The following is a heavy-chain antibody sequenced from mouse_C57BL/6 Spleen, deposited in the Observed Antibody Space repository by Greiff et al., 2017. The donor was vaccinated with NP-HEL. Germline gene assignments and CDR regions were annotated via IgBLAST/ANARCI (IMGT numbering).Heavy chain of an antibody. J-gene: IGHJ2*01. CDR1: GYTFTSYW. CDR3: AREGLYDYDVYFDY. CDR2: IHPGSGST. Sequence: VQLQQPGAELVKPGASVKMSCKASGYTFTSYWITWVKQRPGQGLEWIGDIHPGSGSTNYNEKFKSKATLTVDTSSSTAYMQLSSLTSEDSAVYYCAREGLYDYDVYFDYWGQGTTLTVSS. D-gene: IGHD2-4*01. V-gene: IGHV1-55*01.